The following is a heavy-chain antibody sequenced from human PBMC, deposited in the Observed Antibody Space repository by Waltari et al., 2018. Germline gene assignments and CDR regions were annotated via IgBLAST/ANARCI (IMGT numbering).Heavy chain of an antibody. V-gene: IGHV3-23*01. D-gene: IGHD6-19*01. CDR2: ISGIGGST. CDR1: GFTFSSYA. CDR3: AKDSAVAGTYFDY. J-gene: IGHJ4*02. Sequence: EVQLLESGGGLVQPGGSLRLSCAASGFTFSSYAMSWVRQAPGKGLEWVSAISGIGGSTYYADSVKCRFTISRANSKNTLYLQMNSLRAEYTAVYYCAKDSAVAGTYFDYWGQGTLVTVSS.